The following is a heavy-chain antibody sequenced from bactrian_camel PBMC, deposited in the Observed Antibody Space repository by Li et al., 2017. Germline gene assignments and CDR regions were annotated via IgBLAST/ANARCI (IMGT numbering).Heavy chain of an antibody. Sequence: VQLVESGGGLVQPGGSVRLSCTSSGFSGSSYYMSWVRQAPGKGLEWVSSISNGGGTTYYADSVKGRFTISRDNAKNTVYLQMNSLKPEDTAVYYCVGSSGVGIGQGTQVTVS. D-gene: IGHD5*01. CDR2: ISNGGGTT. CDR1: GFSGSSYY. V-gene: IGHV3S35*01. J-gene: IGHJ4*01.